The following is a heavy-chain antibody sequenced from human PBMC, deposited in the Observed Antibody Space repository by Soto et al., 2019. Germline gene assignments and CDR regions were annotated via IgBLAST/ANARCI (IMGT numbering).Heavy chain of an antibody. Sequence: QVQLQESGPGLVKPSQTLSLTCTVSGGSISSGGYYWSWIRQHPGKGLEWIGYIYYSGSTYYNPSLNSRVTISVDTSKNQFSLKLSSVTAADTAVYYCARAPYGSGSYYNVRDAFDIWGQGTMVTVSS. V-gene: IGHV4-31*03. CDR1: GGSISSGGYY. J-gene: IGHJ3*02. CDR2: IYYSGST. CDR3: ARAPYGSGSYYNVRDAFDI. D-gene: IGHD3-10*01.